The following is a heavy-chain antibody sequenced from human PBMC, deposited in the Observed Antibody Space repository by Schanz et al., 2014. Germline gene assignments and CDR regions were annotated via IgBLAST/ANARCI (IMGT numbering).Heavy chain of an antibody. CDR1: GFTFSSYW. Sequence: DVQLLESGGGLVQPGGSLRLSCAASGFTFSSYWMHWVRQVPGKGLVWVSAISASGGTTYYADSVKGRFTISRDNSKNTLYLQMNSLRAEDTAVYYCAKDAPYPFDLWGRGTLITVSS. CDR2: ISASGGTT. J-gene: IGHJ2*01. V-gene: IGHV3-23*01. CDR3: AKDAPYPFDL.